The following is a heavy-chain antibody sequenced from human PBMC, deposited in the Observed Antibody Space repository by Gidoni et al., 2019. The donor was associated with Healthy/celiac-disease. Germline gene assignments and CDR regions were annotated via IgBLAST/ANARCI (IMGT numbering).Heavy chain of an antibody. V-gene: IGHV3-30-3*01. CDR3: AREGSFHYYDSSGSEEYFQH. Sequence: QVQLVESGGGVVQPGRSLRLSCAASGLPFGIYSIHWVRQAPGKGLEWVAVISYDGSKKYYADSVKGRFTNSRDNSKNTLYLQMNSLRAEDTAVYYCAREGSFHYYDSSGSEEYFQHWGQGTLVTVSS. D-gene: IGHD3-22*01. CDR2: ISYDGSKK. CDR1: GLPFGIYS. J-gene: IGHJ1*01.